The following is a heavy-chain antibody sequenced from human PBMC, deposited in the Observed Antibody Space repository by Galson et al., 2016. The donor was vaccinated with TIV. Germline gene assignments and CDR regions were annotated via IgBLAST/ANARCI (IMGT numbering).Heavy chain of an antibody. J-gene: IGHJ4*02. CDR1: GGSMTNDDYY. CDR2: IHHTGDT. Sequence: SETLSLTCTVSGGSMTNDDYYWSWVRQSPGKGLEWIGSIHHTGDTHYDPSLKSRVTISVDTSKNQFSLKLSSVTAADTAVYFCVRGAGISWLRYPFEYWGQGILVTVSS. D-gene: IGHD5-12*01. V-gene: IGHV4-39*07. CDR3: VRGAGISWLRYPFEY.